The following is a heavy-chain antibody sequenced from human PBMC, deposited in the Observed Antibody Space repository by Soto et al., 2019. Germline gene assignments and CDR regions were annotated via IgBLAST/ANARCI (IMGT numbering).Heavy chain of an antibody. D-gene: IGHD3-22*01. CDR1: GGSVSSGSYY. CDR3: ARNNYYDSSGYYYGPGNYYYYGMDV. V-gene: IGHV4-61*01. Sequence: SETLSLTCTVSGGSVSSGSYYWSWIRQPPGKGLEWIGYIYYSGSTNYNPSLKSRVTISVDTSKNQFSLKLSSVTAADTAVYYCARNNYYDSSGYYYGPGNYYYYGMDVWGQGTTVTVSS. J-gene: IGHJ6*02. CDR2: IYYSGST.